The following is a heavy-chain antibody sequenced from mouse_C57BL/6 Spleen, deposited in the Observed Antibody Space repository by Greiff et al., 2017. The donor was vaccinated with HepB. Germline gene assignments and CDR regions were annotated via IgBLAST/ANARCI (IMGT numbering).Heavy chain of an antibody. D-gene: IGHD1-1*01. CDR3: ARRYYGSSYYFDY. CDR2: ILPGSGST. J-gene: IGHJ2*01. V-gene: IGHV1-9*01. CDR1: GYTFTGYW. Sequence: VNLVESGAELMKPGASVKLSCKATGYTFTGYWIEWVKQRPGHGLEWIGEILPGSGSTNYNEKFKGKATFTADTSYNTAYMQLSSLTTEDSAIYYCARRYYGSSYYFDYWGQGTTLTVSS.